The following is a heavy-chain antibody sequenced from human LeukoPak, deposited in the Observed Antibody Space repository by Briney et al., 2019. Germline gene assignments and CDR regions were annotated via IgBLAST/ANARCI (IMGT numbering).Heavy chain of an antibody. CDR2: IYYSGST. CDR3: ARDGGFGELNYYFDY. D-gene: IGHD3-10*01. CDR1: GGSISSSSYY. Sequence: SETLSLTCTVSGGSISSSSYYWGWIRQPPGKGLEWIGSIYYSGSTYYNPSLKSRVTISVDTSKNQFSLKLSSVTAADTAVYYCARDGGFGELNYYFDYWGQGTLVTVSS. V-gene: IGHV4-39*07. J-gene: IGHJ4*02.